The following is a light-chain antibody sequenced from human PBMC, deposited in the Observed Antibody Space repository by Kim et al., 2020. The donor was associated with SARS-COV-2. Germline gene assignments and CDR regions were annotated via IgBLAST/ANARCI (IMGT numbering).Light chain of an antibody. J-gene: IGKJ5*01. CDR2: DAS. CDR3: QQRTNRPPIT. V-gene: IGKV3-11*01. CDR1: QSVSTY. Sequence: PGERATLSCRASQSVSTYLAWYQQKPGQAPRLLIYDASNRATGVPPRFSGSGSGTDFTLTISNLESEDVAIYYCQQRTNRPPITFGQVTRLEIK.